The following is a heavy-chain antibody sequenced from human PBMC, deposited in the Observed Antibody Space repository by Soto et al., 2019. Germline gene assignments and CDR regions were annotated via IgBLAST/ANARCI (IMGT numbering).Heavy chain of an antibody. CDR1: GGTISGYY. CDR3: ARGQRFSDWFDP. V-gene: IGHV4-4*07. CDR2: IYSSGST. J-gene: IGHJ5*02. D-gene: IGHD3-3*01. Sequence: PSETLSLTXTVTGGTISGYYWTWIRQSAGGGLEWIGRIYSSGSTNYNPSLKSRVTISLDTSMNHFSLRLSSVTAADTAVYYCARGQRFSDWFDPWGQGTLVTVSS.